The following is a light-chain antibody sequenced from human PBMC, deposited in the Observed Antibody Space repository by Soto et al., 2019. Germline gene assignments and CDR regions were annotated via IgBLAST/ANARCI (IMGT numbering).Light chain of an antibody. Sequence: DIQMTQSPSTLSASLGDRVTITCRASQTISGRLAWYQHNPGKAPRLLIYRASNLERGVPSRFSGSGSETEFTLTISSLQPDDFAIYYCQQYNTYPLTIGGGTKVDIK. CDR3: QQYNTYPLT. V-gene: IGKV1-5*03. J-gene: IGKJ4*01. CDR1: QTISGR. CDR2: RAS.